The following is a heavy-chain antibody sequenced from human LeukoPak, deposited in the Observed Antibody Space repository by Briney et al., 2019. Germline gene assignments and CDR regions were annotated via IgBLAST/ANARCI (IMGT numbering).Heavy chain of an antibody. D-gene: IGHD3-3*01. CDR2: INPNSGGT. V-gene: IGHV1-2*02. J-gene: IGHJ6*03. CDR1: GYTFTGYY. Sequence: ASVKVSCKASGYTFTGYYMHWVRQAPGQGLEWMGWINPNSGGTNYAQKFQGRVTMTRDTSITTAYMELSRLRSDDTAVYYCAREEGTTIFGVAKSPQNYMDVWGKGTTVTVSS. CDR3: AREEGTTIFGVAKSPQNYMDV.